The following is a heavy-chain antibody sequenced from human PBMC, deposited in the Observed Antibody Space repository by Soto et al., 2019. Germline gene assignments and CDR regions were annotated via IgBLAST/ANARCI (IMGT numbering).Heavy chain of an antibody. J-gene: IGHJ6*02. V-gene: IGHV1-69*02. CDR3: ARMSSVTTPNYYYYYGMDV. Sequence: QVQLVQSGAEVKKPGSSVKVSCKASGGTFSSYTISWVRQAPGQGLEWMGRIIPILGIANYAQKFQGRVTITADKSTSTAYMELSSLRSEDTAVYYCARMSSVTTPNYYYYYGMDVWGQGTTVTVSS. CDR1: GGTFSSYT. CDR2: IIPILGIA. D-gene: IGHD4-17*01.